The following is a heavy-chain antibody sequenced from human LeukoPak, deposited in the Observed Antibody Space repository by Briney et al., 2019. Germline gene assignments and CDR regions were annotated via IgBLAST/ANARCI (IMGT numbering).Heavy chain of an antibody. CDR3: ARDRGYCTNGVCYRRIFDY. D-gene: IGHD2-8*01. V-gene: IGHV1-3*01. J-gene: IGHJ4*02. Sequence: ASVKVSCKASGYTFTSYAMHWVRQAPGQRLEWMGWINAGNGNTKYSQKFQGRVTTTRDTSASTAYMELSSLRSEDTAVYYCARDRGYCTNGVCYRRIFDYWGQGTLVTVSS. CDR1: GYTFTSYA. CDR2: INAGNGNT.